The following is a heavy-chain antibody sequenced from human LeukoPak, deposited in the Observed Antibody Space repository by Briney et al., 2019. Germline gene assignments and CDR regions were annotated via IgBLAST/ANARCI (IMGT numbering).Heavy chain of an antibody. Sequence: GGSLRLSCAASGFIFSDYYMSWIRQAPGKGLEWVSYISSSASTIYYADSVKGRFTISRDNAKNSLYLQMNSLRAEDTAVYYCARVTNWNDLDVWGQGTTVTVSS. V-gene: IGHV3-11*01. D-gene: IGHD1-20*01. CDR1: GFIFSDYY. J-gene: IGHJ6*02. CDR2: ISSSASTI. CDR3: ARVTNWNDLDV.